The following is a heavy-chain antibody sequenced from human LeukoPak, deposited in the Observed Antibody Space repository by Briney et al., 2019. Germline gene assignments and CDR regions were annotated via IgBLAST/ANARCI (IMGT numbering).Heavy chain of an antibody. V-gene: IGHV4-4*02. D-gene: IGHD3-9*01. CDR1: GGSISSGNW. J-gene: IGHJ6*03. CDR2: IYHSGST. Sequence: PSGTLSLTCAVSGGSISSGNWWSWVRQPPGKGLEWIGEIYHSGSTNYNPSLKSRVTISVDKSKNQFSLKLSSVTAADTAVYYCAREGGYDIIPYYYYYYMDVWGKGTTVTISS. CDR3: AREGGYDIIPYYYYYYMDV.